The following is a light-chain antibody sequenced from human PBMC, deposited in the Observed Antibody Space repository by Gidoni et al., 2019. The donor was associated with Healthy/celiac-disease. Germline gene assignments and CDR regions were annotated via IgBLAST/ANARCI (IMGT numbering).Light chain of an antibody. V-gene: IGKV1-9*01. CDR3: QHLNSYPFT. J-gene: IGKJ4*01. CDR2: AAS. Sequence: DIQLTQSPSFLSASVGDRVTITCRASQGISSYLAWYQQKPGKAPKLLSYAASTLQSGVPSRFSGIGSGTEFALTISSLQPEDFATYYCQHLNSYPFTFGGGTKVEIK. CDR1: QGISSY.